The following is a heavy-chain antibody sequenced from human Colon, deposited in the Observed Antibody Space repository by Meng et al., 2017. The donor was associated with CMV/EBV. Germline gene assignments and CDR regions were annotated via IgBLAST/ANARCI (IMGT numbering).Heavy chain of an antibody. V-gene: IGHV1-46*01. D-gene: IGHD3-10*01. CDR3: ARDRWELLAGLGAFDI. CDR2: INPSDGSA. Sequence: GYTFTSYYIQWVRQAPGQGLEWMGIINPSDGSASYAEKFQGRVTMTEDMSTSTVYMELSSLRSEDTAMYYCARDRWELLAGLGAFDIWGQGTMVTVSS. J-gene: IGHJ3*02. CDR1: GYTFTSYY.